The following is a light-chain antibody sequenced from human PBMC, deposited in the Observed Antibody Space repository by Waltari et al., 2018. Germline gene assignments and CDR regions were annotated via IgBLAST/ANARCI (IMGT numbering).Light chain of an antibody. CDR3: SAYAGSNILL. CDR2: EVS. J-gene: IGLJ3*02. V-gene: IGLV2-8*01. CDR1: SSDVGGYNY. Sequence: QSALTHPPSASGSPGQSVTISCTGTSSDVGGYNYVSWYQQHPGKAPKLMIYEVSKRPAGVPDRFSGSKYGNTASLTVSGLQAEDEADYYCSAYAGSNILLFGGGTKLTVL.